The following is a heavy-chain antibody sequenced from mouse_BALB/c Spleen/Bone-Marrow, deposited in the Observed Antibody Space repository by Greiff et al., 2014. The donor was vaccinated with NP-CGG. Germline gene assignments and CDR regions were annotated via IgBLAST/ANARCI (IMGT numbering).Heavy chain of an antibody. V-gene: IGHV5-4*02. D-gene: IGHD1-1*02. J-gene: IGHJ4*01. Sequence: EVQLVESGGGLVKPGGSLKLSCAASGFTFSDFYMFWFRQTPEKRLEWVATISDGGTHTYYPDSVKGRFTISRDNAKNNLYLQMSSLKSEDTAIYYCARSGERYGAMDYWGQGTSVTVSS. CDR2: ISDGGTHT. CDR1: GFTFSDFY. CDR3: ARSGERYGAMDY.